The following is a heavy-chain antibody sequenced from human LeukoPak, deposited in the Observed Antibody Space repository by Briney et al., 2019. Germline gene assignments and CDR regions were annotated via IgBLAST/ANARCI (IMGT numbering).Heavy chain of an antibody. CDR1: GFTVSSNY. D-gene: IGHD5-18*01. CDR3: MTAAGYNFGQY. CDR2: LYSGGNT. V-gene: IGHV3-53*01. Sequence: GSLRLSCVVSGFTVSSNYMSWVRQAPGKGLEWVSVLYSGGNTYHADSVKGRFTISRDNSKNTLYLQMNSLRAEDTAIYYCMTAAGYNFGQYWGQGTLVTVSS. J-gene: IGHJ4*02.